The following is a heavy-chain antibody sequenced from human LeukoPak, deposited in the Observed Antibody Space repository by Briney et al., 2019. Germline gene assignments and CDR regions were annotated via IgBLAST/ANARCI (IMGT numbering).Heavy chain of an antibody. Sequence: ASVKVSCKASGYTFTSYYMHWVRQAPGQGLEWMGIINPSGGSTSYAQKFQGRVTMTRDTSTSTVYMELSSLRSEDTAVYYCARGRGVAQWLDLSPDFWGQGTLVTVSS. D-gene: IGHD6-19*01. CDR1: GYTFTSYY. J-gene: IGHJ4*02. CDR3: ARGRGVAQWLDLSPDF. V-gene: IGHV1-46*01. CDR2: INPSGGST.